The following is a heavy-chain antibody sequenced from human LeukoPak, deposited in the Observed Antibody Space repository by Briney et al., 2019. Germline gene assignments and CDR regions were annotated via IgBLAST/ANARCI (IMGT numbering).Heavy chain of an antibody. D-gene: IGHD3-10*01. J-gene: IGHJ4*02. Sequence: GGTLRLSCAASGFTFSDYYMSWIRQAPGKGLEWVSYISSSGSTIYYADSVKGRFTISRDNAKNSLYLQMNSLRAEDTAVYYCARFSTMVRGDHLYYFDYWGQGTLVTVSS. CDR3: ARFSTMVRGDHLYYFDY. CDR1: GFTFSDYY. CDR2: ISSSGSTI. V-gene: IGHV3-11*04.